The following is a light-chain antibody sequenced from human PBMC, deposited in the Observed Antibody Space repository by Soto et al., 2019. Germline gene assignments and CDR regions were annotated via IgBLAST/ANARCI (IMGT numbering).Light chain of an antibody. CDR3: QQYATSLYT. CDR2: GAS. CDR1: QSVSKSY. J-gene: IGKJ2*01. V-gene: IGKV3-20*01. Sequence: EIVLTQSPGTLSLSPGERATLPCRASQSVSKSYLAWYQQKPGQAPRLLMYGASNRATGIPDRFSGSGSGTDFTLSISRLEPEFFAVYCCQQYATSLYTFGPLTKLEIK.